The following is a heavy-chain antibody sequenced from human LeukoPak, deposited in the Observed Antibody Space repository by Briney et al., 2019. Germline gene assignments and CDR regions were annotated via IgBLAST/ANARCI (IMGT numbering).Heavy chain of an antibody. Sequence: SETLSLTCTVSGGSISSSSYYWGWIRQPPGKGLEWIGSICYSGSTYYNPSLKSRVTISVDTSKNQFSLKLSSVTAADTAVYYCARQRIAARRRTASDFDYWGQGTLVTVSS. J-gene: IGHJ4*02. D-gene: IGHD6-6*01. CDR3: ARQRIAARRRTASDFDY. V-gene: IGHV4-39*01. CDR1: GGSISSSSYY. CDR2: ICYSGST.